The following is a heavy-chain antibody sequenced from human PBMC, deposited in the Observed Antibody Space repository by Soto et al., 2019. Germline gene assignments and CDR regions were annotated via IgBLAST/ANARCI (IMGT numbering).Heavy chain of an antibody. Sequence: ASVKVSCKASGYTFTSYDINWVRQATGQGLEWMGWMNPNSGSTNYAQKFQGWVTMTRDTSISTAYMELSRLRSDDTAVYYCARVTYSGSYYGAFDIWGQGTMVTVSS. CDR2: MNPNSGST. J-gene: IGHJ3*02. CDR1: GYTFTSYD. D-gene: IGHD1-26*01. CDR3: ARVTYSGSYYGAFDI. V-gene: IGHV1-2*04.